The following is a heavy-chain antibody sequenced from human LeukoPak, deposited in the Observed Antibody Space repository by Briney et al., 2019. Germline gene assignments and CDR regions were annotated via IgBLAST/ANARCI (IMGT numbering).Heavy chain of an antibody. V-gene: IGHV1-8*01. J-gene: IGHJ6*02. Sequence: GASVKVSCKASGYTFTSYDINWVRQATGQGLEWMGWMNPNSGNTGYAQKFRGRVTMTRDMSTGTVFMELSSLRSDDTAVYYCARESTYGDYGPGYYYGMDVWGQGTTVTVSS. CDR1: GYTFTSYD. D-gene: IGHD4-17*01. CDR3: ARESTYGDYGPGYYYGMDV. CDR2: MNPNSGNT.